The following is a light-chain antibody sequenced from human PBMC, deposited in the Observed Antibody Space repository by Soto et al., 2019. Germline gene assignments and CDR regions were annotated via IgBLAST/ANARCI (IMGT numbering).Light chain of an antibody. CDR2: GAS. Sequence: EIVLTQSPGTLSLSPGERGTPSCRASQSVSSHLAWYQQRPGQAPRLLIYGASSRATGIPDRFSGSGSGTDFTLTISRLEPEDFALYYCQQYGNSPPLTFGGGTKVDIK. V-gene: IGKV3-20*01. J-gene: IGKJ4*01. CDR1: QSVSSH. CDR3: QQYGNSPPLT.